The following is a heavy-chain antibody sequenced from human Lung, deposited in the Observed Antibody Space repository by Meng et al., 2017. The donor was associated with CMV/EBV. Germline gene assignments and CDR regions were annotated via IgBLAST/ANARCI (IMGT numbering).Heavy chain of an antibody. Sequence: QVQLVQSGAEVKKPGASVKVSCKASGYTFTNFGISWVRQAPGQGLDWMGWNSGYKGNTNYAQKFQGRVTMTTHTSTSTAYMELGSLRSDDTAVYYCARDSSGYYYTDDYWGQGTLVTVSS. D-gene: IGHD3-22*01. CDR3: ARDSSGYYYTDDY. J-gene: IGHJ4*02. CDR2: NSGYKGNT. CDR1: GYTFTNFG. V-gene: IGHV1-18*01.